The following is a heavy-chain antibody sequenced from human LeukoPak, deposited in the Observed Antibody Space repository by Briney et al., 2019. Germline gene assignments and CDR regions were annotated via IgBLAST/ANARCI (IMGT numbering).Heavy chain of an antibody. CDR1: GGSISSSSYY. CDR3: ARKPIINNAWYYFDY. D-gene: IGHD1/OR15-1a*01. V-gene: IGHV4-39*01. J-gene: IGHJ4*02. Sequence: SETLSLTCTVSGGSISSSSYYWGWIRQPPGKGLEWIGSIYYSGSTYYNPSLNSRVTISIDTSKNQFSLKLSSVTAADTAVYYCARKPIINNAWYYFDYWGQGTLVTVSS. CDR2: IYYSGST.